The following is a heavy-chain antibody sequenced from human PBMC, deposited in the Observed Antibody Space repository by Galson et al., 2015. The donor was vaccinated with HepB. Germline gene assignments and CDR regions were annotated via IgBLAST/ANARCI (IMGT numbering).Heavy chain of an antibody. V-gene: IGHV3-74*01. CDR3: VRDLVDACRSTKCYRGLDP. D-gene: IGHD2-2*01. J-gene: IGHJ5*02. CDR2: INHDGSAT. CDR1: GFTFSSHY. Sequence: SLRLSCAASGFTFSSHYIHWVRQAPGKGLMWVSRINHDGSATRYADSVKGRFTISRDNAKNTLYLQMNSLRAEDTAVYYCVRDLVDACRSTKCYRGLDPWGQGTLVTITS.